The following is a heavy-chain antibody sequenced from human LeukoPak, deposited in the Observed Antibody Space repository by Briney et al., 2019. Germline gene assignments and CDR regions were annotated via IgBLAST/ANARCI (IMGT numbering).Heavy chain of an antibody. CDR1: GYTFTDYY. D-gene: IGHD1-26*01. J-gene: IGHJ6*02. Sequence: ASVKVSCKASGYTFTDYYMHWVRQAPGQGLEWMGWISPNSGGTNYAQKFQDRVTMTRDTSVSTAYMELSSLRSDDTAVYYCATELGATYDNYYHGMDVWGQGTTVTVSS. V-gene: IGHV1-2*02. CDR2: ISPNSGGT. CDR3: ATELGATYDNYYHGMDV.